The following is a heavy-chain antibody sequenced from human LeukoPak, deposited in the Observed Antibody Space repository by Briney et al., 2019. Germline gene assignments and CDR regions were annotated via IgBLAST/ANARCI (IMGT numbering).Heavy chain of an antibody. V-gene: IGHV1-46*01. D-gene: IGHD3-22*01. CDR2: INPSGGST. Sequence: GASVKVSCKASGYTFTSYYMHWVRQAPGQGLEWMGIINPSGGSTSYAQKFQGRVTMTRDMSTSTVYMELSSLRSEDTAVYYCARNYDSSGYPSFLFDYWGQGTLVTVSS. CDR1: GYTFTSYY. J-gene: IGHJ4*02. CDR3: ARNYDSSGYPSFLFDY.